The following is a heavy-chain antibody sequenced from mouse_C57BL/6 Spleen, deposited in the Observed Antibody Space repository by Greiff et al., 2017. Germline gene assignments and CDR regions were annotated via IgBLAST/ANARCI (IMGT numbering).Heavy chain of an antibody. CDR1: GFTFSDYG. CDR2: ISSGSSTI. D-gene: IGHD2-12*01. Sequence: DVMLVESGGGLVKPGGSLKLSCAASGFTFSDYGMHWVRQAPEKGLEWVAYISSGSSTIYYADTVKGRFTISRDNAKNTLFLQMTSLRSEDTAMYYWARRLPYYKGYFDVWGTGTTVTVSS. V-gene: IGHV5-17*01. CDR3: ARRLPYYKGYFDV. J-gene: IGHJ1*03.